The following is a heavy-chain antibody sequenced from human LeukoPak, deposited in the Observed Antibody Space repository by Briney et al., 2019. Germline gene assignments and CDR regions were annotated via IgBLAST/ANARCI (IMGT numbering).Heavy chain of an antibody. CDR3: ARDVRPRLHAFDI. CDR2: IYTSGTT. J-gene: IGHJ3*02. V-gene: IGHV4-59*01. Sequence: SETLSLTCAVSGDSISSYYWSWIRQPPGKGLEWIGYIYTSGTTNYNPSLKSRVTISVDTSKNLFSLRLNSVTAADTAVYYCARDVRPRLHAFDIWDQGTMVTVSS. CDR1: GDSISSYY.